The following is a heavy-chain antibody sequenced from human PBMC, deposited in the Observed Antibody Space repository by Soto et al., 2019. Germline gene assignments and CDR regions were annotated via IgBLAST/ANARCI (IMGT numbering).Heavy chain of an antibody. J-gene: IGHJ6*02. CDR3: ARHDCISSSCYYYYYYGMDV. CDR1: GGTFSSYA. V-gene: IGHV1-69*12. CDR2: IIPIFDTA. D-gene: IGHD2-2*01. Sequence: QVQLVQSGAEVKKPGSSVKVSCKAYGGTFSSYAISWVRQAPGQGLEWMGGIIPIFDTANYAQKFQGRVTITADESTSTAYMELSSLRSEDTAVYYCARHDCISSSCYYYYYYGMDVWGQGTTVTVSS.